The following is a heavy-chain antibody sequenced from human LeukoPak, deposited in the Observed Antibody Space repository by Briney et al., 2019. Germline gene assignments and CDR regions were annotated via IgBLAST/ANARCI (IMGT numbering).Heavy chain of an antibody. D-gene: IGHD3-22*01. Sequence: GGSLRLSCAASGFTFSSYAMSWVRQAPGKGLEGVSAISGSGGSTYYADYVKGRFTISRDKSKTTLYLQMNSLRAEDTGVYYCAIVYYYDSSGYSSFDYWGQGTLVSVSS. CDR2: ISGSGGST. J-gene: IGHJ4*02. CDR1: GFTFSSYA. V-gene: IGHV3-23*01. CDR3: AIVYYYDSSGYSSFDY.